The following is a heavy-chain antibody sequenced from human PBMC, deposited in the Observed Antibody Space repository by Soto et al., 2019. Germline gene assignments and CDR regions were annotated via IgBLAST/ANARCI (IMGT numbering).Heavy chain of an antibody. D-gene: IGHD2-2*03. CDR1: GFTFSSYS. CDR2: ISSSSSYI. CDR3: ARGYGYCSSTSCLQDY. V-gene: IGHV3-21*01. J-gene: IGHJ4*02. Sequence: GGSLRLSCAASGFTFSSYSMNWVRQAPGKGLEWVSSISSSSSYIYYADSVKGRFTISRDNAKNSLYLQMNSLRAEDTAVYYCARGYGYCSSTSCLQDYWGQGTLVTVSS.